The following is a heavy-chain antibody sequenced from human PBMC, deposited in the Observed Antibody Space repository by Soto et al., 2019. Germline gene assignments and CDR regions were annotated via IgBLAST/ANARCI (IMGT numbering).Heavy chain of an antibody. Sequence: DVRLLESGGGLVQPGGSLSLSCAASGFTFSSYFMSWVRQAPGKGLEWVSIIGTSASTYYGDSVRGRFTISRDNSRNTLYLQINSLRAEDTVIYYCAELSRYCTSANCDWGQGTVVSVS. V-gene: IGHV3-23*01. D-gene: IGHD2-2*01. J-gene: IGHJ4*02. CDR2: IGTSAST. CDR1: GFTFSSYF. CDR3: AELSRYCTSANCD.